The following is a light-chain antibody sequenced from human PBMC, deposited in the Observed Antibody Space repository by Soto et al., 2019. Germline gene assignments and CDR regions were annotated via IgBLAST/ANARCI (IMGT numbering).Light chain of an antibody. CDR1: SSNIGAGFD. J-gene: IGLJ2*01. CDR3: QSYDSRLSGSV. V-gene: IGLV1-40*01. CDR2: DND. Sequence: QSVLTQPPSVSGAPGQRVTISCTGRSSNIGAGFDVHWYQQLPGTAPKLLIYDNDNRPSGVPDRFSGSKSATSASLAITGLQAEDEANYYCQSYDSRLSGSVFGGGTQLTVL.